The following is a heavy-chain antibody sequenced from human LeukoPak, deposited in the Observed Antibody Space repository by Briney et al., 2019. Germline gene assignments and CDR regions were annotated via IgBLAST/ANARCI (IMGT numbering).Heavy chain of an antibody. CDR1: GFTFSSYW. J-gene: IGHJ4*02. CDR3: ARGFIVVPAAIGMNWNLFDY. V-gene: IGHV3-7*01. CDR2: IKQDGSEK. Sequence: GGSLRLSCAASGFTFSSYWMSWVRQAPGKGLEWVANIKQDGSEKYYVDSVKGRFTISRDNAKNSLYLQMNSLRAEDTAVYYCARGFIVVPAAIGMNWNLFDYWGQGTLVTVSS. D-gene: IGHD2-2*02.